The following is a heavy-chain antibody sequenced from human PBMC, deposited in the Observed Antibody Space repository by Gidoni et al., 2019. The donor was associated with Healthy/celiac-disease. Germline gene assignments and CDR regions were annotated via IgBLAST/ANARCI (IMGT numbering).Heavy chain of an antibody. J-gene: IGHJ4*02. V-gene: IGHV3-23*01. D-gene: IGHD3-22*01. CDR3: AKDYYDSSGYHPGDYFDY. Sequence: GLEWVSAISGSGGSTYYADSVKGRFTISRDNSKNTLYLQMNSLRAEDTAVYYCAKDYYDSSGYHPGDYFDYWGQGTLVTVSS. CDR2: ISGSGGST.